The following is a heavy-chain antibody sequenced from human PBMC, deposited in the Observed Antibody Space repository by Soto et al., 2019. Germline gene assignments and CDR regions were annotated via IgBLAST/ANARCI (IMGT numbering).Heavy chain of an antibody. Sequence: EVQLVESGGGLVQPGGSLRLSCAASGFTFSSYSMNWVRQAPGKGLEWDSYISSSSSTIYYADSVKGRFTISRDNAKNSLYLQMNSLGYEDTAVYYCARDHPIIAATVPYFDYWGQGTLVTVSS. V-gene: IGHV3-48*02. CDR3: ARDHPIIAATVPYFDY. CDR2: ISSSSSTI. CDR1: GFTFSSYS. D-gene: IGHD6-13*01. J-gene: IGHJ4*02.